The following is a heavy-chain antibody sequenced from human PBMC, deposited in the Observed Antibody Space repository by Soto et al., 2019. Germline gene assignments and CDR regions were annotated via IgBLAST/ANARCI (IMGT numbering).Heavy chain of an antibody. V-gene: IGHV3-30*18. D-gene: IGHD6-13*01. CDR1: GFTLNTYG. J-gene: IGHJ6*02. Sequence: QVQLVESGGGVVQPGRSLRLSCAASGFTLNTYGMHWVRQAPGKGLEWVAVISYDGSNEYYADSVKGRFTISRDNSKNTLYLQMDSLRAEDKAVYYCAKGREQQWVRIDLDVWGQGTTVTVSS. CDR2: ISYDGSNE. CDR3: AKGREQQWVRIDLDV.